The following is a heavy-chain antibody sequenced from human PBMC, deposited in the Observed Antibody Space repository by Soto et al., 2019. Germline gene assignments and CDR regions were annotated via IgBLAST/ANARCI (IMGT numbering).Heavy chain of an antibody. CDR3: ARHALATYYFDY. CDR1: GGSISSSSYY. Sequence: PSETLSLTCTVSGGSISSSSYYWGWIRQPPGKGLEWIGSIYYSGSTYYNPSLKSRVTISVDTSKNQFSLKLSSVTAADTAVYYCARHALATYYFDYWGQGTLVTVS. CDR2: IYYSGST. J-gene: IGHJ4*02. V-gene: IGHV4-39*01.